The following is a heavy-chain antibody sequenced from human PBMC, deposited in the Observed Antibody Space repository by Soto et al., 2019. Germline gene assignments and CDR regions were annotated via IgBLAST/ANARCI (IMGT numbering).Heavy chain of an antibody. CDR1: GYPFTTFA. J-gene: IGHJ5*02. Sequence: QVQLVQSGPEVKNPGASVRVSCKASGYPFTTFAITWVRQAPGQGPEWMGWINTYNGYTNYAQKFQGRVTMTTDTSTTTAYLELMSLTSDHTAFYYCARVGSGGCWWFAPWGQGTLVTVSS. CDR3: ARVGSGGCWWFAP. D-gene: IGHD6-19*01. V-gene: IGHV1-18*01. CDR2: INTYNGYT.